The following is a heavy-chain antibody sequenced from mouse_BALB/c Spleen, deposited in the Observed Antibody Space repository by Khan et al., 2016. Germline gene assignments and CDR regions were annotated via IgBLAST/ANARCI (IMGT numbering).Heavy chain of an antibody. J-gene: IGHJ2*01. CDR3: GRGNYVPGSLDY. D-gene: IGHD1-1*01. V-gene: IGHV4-1*02. CDR1: GFDFSRYW. CDR2: INPDTITI. Sequence: EVKLLESGGGLVQPGGSLKLSCAASGFDFSRYWMSWVRQAPGKGLEWIGEINPDTITIDYAPSLKDKFIISRDNAKNTLYLPLSKVRSEDTALFYCGRGNYVPGSLDYWGQGTTLTVSS.